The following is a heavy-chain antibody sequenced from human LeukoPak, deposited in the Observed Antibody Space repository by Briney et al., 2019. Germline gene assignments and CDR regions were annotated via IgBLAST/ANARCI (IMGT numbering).Heavy chain of an antibody. Sequence: GGSLRLSCAASGFIFSSYSMNWVRQAPGKGLEWISYISGGGGNMHYADSVEGRFTISRDNAKNSLYLQMNSLRVEDTAVYYCARDRHGMAVWGQGTTVVVSS. V-gene: IGHV3-48*01. CDR3: ARDRHGMAV. CDR1: GFIFSSYS. J-gene: IGHJ6*02. CDR2: ISGGGGNM.